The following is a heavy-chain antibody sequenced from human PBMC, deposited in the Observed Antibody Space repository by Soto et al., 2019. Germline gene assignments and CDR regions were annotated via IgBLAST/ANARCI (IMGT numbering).Heavy chain of an antibody. CDR2: ISGSGGGT. CDR3: AREKRYYDSSGSFDY. Sequence: GGSLRLSCAASGFTFSSYAMTWVRQAPGKGLEWVSAISGSGGGTYYADSVKGRFTISRDNSKNTLYLQMNSLRAEDTAVYYCAREKRYYDSSGSFDYWGQGTLVTVSS. CDR1: GFTFSSYA. D-gene: IGHD3-22*01. V-gene: IGHV3-23*01. J-gene: IGHJ4*02.